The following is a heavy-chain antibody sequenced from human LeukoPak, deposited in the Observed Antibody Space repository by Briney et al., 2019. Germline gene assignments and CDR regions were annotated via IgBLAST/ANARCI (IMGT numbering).Heavy chain of an antibody. CDR1: GSTFSSSW. J-gene: IGHJ4*02. D-gene: IGHD2-2*01. CDR2: IYPGDSDT. Sequence: GESLKISCKGSGSTFSSSWIGWVRQLPGKGLEWMGIIYPGDSDTRYNPPFQGQVTISADKSISTTYLQWSSLKASDTAIYYCAKHHCSSTTCYTYYFEYWGQGTRVTVSS. V-gene: IGHV5-51*01. CDR3: AKHHCSSTTCYTYYFEY.